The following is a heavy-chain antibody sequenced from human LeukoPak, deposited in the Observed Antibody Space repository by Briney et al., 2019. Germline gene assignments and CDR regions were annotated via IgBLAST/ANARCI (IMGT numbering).Heavy chain of an antibody. Sequence: SETLSLTCTVAGGSISSSHWWSWVRQPPGKGLEWIGEIYHSGSTNYSPSLKSRVTLSVDKSKNQFSLKLSSVTAADTAVYYCARGTGYSSGCPDYWGQGTLVTVSS. J-gene: IGHJ4*02. D-gene: IGHD6-19*01. CDR1: GGSISSSHW. CDR2: IYHSGST. CDR3: ARGTGYSSGCPDY. V-gene: IGHV4-4*02.